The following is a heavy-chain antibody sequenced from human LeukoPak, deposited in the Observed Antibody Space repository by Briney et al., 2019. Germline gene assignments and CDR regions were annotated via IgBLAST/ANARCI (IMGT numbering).Heavy chain of an antibody. D-gene: IGHD3-10*01. Sequence: PSETLSLTCAVSGDSISSYYWSWIRQPAGKGLEWIGRIYTSGSTNYNPSLKSRVTMSVDTSKNQFSLKLSSVTAADTAVYYCARDSSMVRGVIGFLNWFDPWGQGTLVTVSS. J-gene: IGHJ5*02. CDR2: IYTSGST. V-gene: IGHV4-4*07. CDR1: GDSISSYY. CDR3: ARDSSMVRGVIGFLNWFDP.